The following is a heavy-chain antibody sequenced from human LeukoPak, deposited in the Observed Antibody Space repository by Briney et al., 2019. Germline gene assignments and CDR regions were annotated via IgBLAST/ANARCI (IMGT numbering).Heavy chain of an antibody. V-gene: IGHV4-34*01. CDR1: GGSISSYY. CDR3: ARGRGRTVTYYYYYYGMDV. Sequence: SETLSLTCTVSGGSISSYYWSWIRQPPGKGLEWIGEINHSGSTNYNPSLKSRVTISVDTSKNQFSLKLSSVTAADTAVYYCARGRGRTVTYYYYYYGMDVWGQGTTVTVSS. CDR2: INHSGST. J-gene: IGHJ6*02. D-gene: IGHD4-17*01.